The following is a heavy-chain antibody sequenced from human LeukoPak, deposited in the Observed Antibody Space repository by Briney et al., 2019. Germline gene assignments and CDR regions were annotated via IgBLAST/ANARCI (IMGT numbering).Heavy chain of an antibody. CDR2: IHHEGST. CDR3: TAQGGWYIDY. Sequence: SGTLSLTCGVSGGSISSSIRWSWVRQPPGKGLEWIGEIHHEGSTKYSPSLKSRVTVSVDKSKNQFSLKLNSMTAADTAVYYCTAQGGWYIDYWGQGTLVTVSS. CDR1: GGSISSSIR. J-gene: IGHJ4*02. D-gene: IGHD6-19*01. V-gene: IGHV4-4*02.